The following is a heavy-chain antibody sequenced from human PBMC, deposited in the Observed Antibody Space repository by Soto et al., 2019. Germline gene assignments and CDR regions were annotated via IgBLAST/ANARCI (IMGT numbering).Heavy chain of an antibody. J-gene: IGHJ5*02. CDR1: GYSFTNND. CDR2: MNPGSGDT. CDR3: ARMATFGSLNWFDP. D-gene: IGHD3-16*01. Sequence: SSVKVSCKASGYSFTNNDVSWVRQATGQGLEWMGWMNPGSGDTGYAQKFQGRVTMTRDISIATAYMELSSLRSDDTAIYYCARMATFGSLNWFDPWGQGTLVTVSS. V-gene: IGHV1-8*01.